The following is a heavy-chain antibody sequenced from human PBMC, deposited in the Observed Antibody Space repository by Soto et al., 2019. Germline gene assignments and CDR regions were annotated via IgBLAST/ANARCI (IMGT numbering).Heavy chain of an antibody. J-gene: IGHJ4*02. D-gene: IGHD6-19*01. V-gene: IGHV4-39*01. CDR2: IYYSGST. CDR3: AAEIAVAGWEVDY. CDR1: GGSISSSSYY. Sequence: SETLSLTCTVSGGSISSSSYYWGWIRQPPGKGLEWIGSIYYSGSTYYNPSLKSRVTISVDTSKNQFSLKLSSVTAADTAVYYCAAEIAVAGWEVDYWGQGTLVTVSS.